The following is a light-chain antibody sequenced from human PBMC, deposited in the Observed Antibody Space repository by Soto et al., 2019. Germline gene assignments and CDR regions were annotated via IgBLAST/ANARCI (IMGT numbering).Light chain of an antibody. CDR2: EVS. V-gene: IGLV2-8*01. CDR3: SSYAGSNNLRV. CDR1: SSDVGGYNY. Sequence: QSALTQPPSASGSPGQSVTISCTGTSSDVGGYNYVSWYQQHPGKAPTLMIYEVSKRPSGVPDRFSGSKSGNTASLTVSGLQAEDEADYYCSSYAGSNNLRVFGGGTKLTVL. J-gene: IGLJ2*01.